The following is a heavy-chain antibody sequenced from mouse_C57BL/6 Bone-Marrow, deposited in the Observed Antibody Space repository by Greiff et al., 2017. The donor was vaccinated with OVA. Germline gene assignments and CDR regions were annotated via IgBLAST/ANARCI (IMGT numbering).Heavy chain of an antibody. D-gene: IGHD1-1*01. Sequence: VQLQESGPELVKPGASVKISCKASGYAFSSSWMNWVKQRPGKGLEWIGRIYPGDGDTNYNGKFKGKATLTADKSSSTAYMQLSRLTSEDSAVYFCARGGGTTDDFDYWGQGTTLTVSS. CDR2: IYPGDGDT. CDR3: ARGGGTTDDFDY. V-gene: IGHV1-82*01. J-gene: IGHJ2*01. CDR1: GYAFSSSW.